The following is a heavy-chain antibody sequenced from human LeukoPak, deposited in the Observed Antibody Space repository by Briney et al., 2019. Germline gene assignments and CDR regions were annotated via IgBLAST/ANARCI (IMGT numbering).Heavy chain of an antibody. CDR3: ARAPPGGYCSGGGCYLSRPFDY. D-gene: IGHD2-15*01. V-gene: IGHV4-59*01. Sequence: SETLSLTCTVSGGSISSYYWSWIRQPPGKGLEWIGYIYYSGSTNYNPSLKSRVTISVDTSKNQFSLKLSSVTAADTAVYYCARAPPGGYCSGGGCYLSRPFDYWGQGTLVTVSS. J-gene: IGHJ4*02. CDR2: IYYSGST. CDR1: GGSISSYY.